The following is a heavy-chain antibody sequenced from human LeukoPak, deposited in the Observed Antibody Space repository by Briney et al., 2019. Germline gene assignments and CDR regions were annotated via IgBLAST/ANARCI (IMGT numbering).Heavy chain of an antibody. CDR3: ARDRNNDSSGFDAFDI. Sequence: GASVKVSSKASGYTFTGYYMHWVRQAPGQGLEWMGWIIPNSGGTNYAQKFQGWVTMTRDTSISTAYMELSRLRSDDTAVYYCARDRNNDSSGFDAFDIWGQGTMVTVSS. CDR1: GYTFTGYY. V-gene: IGHV1-2*04. D-gene: IGHD3-22*01. J-gene: IGHJ3*02. CDR2: IIPNSGGT.